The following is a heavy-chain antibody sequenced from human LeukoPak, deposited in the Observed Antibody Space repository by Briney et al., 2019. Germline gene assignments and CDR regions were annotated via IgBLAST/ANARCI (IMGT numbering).Heavy chain of an antibody. V-gene: IGHV3-23*01. D-gene: IGHD2-2*01. J-gene: IGHJ4*02. CDR2: ISGSGGST. CDR1: GFTFSNSA. CDR3: ARSSSSDQLLDFDY. Sequence: GGSLTLSCAASGFTFSNSAMSWVRQAPGKGLEWVSAISGSGGSTYYADSVKGRFAISRDNSKNTLYLQVSSLRADDTALYYCARSSSSDQLLDFDYWGQGTLVTVSS.